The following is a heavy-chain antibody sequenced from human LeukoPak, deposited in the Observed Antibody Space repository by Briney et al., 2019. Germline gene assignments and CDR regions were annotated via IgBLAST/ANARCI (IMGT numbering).Heavy chain of an antibody. V-gene: IGHV3-23*01. Sequence: PGGSLRLSCAASGFTFSSYAMSWVRQAPGKGLEWVSGISGSDTTYYADSVRGRFTISRDYSKNTLFLQINSLRAEDTAVYHCAKLSRGSAVVNDAFDIWGHGTMVTVSS. CDR2: ISGSDTT. CDR1: GFTFSSYA. CDR3: AKLSRGSAVVNDAFDI. D-gene: IGHD2-21*01. J-gene: IGHJ3*02.